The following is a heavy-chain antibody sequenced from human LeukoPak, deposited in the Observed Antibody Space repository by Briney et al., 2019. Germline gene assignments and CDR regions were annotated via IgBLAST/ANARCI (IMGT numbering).Heavy chain of an antibody. CDR1: GYAFTSYD. CDR2: MNPNSGNT. J-gene: IGHJ5*02. V-gene: IGHV1-8*01. CDR3: AREGYEASGYEA. D-gene: IGHD5-12*01. Sequence: GASVKVSCKASGYAFTSYDINWVRQATGQGLEWMGWMNPNSGNTGYAQKFQGRVTMTRNTSISTAYMELSSLRSEDTAVYYCAREGYEASGYEAWGQGTLVTVSS.